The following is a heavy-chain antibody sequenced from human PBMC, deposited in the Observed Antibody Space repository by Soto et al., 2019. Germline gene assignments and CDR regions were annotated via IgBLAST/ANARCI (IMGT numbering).Heavy chain of an antibody. CDR2: ISAYNGNT. CDR1: GYTFTSYG. J-gene: IGHJ5*02. CDR3: ARGLNLHYTNWFDP. D-gene: IGHD4-4*01. Sequence: ASVKVSCKASGYTFTSYGISWVRQAPGQGLEWMGWISAYNGNTSYAQKLQGRVTMTTDTSTSTAHMELRSLRSDDTAVYYCARGLNLHYTNWFDPWGQGALVTVSS. V-gene: IGHV1-18*01.